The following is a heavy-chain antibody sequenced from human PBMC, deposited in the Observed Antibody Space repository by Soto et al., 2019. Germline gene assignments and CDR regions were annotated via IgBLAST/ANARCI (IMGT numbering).Heavy chain of an antibody. V-gene: IGHV4-4*02. D-gene: IGHD2-15*01. CDR3: ARDAALPGEADRFDY. J-gene: IGHJ4*02. CDR2: VYHNGLT. CDR1: GDSIGSTVW. Sequence: QVQLHESGPRLVKPSGTLSLTCDVSGDSIGSTVWWSLVRQPPGKGLEWIGEVYHNGLTDYNPSLRGRATMTADRSKNQSTLRVPSVSDADTAIFYCARDAALPGEADRFDYWGQGDLVTVSA.